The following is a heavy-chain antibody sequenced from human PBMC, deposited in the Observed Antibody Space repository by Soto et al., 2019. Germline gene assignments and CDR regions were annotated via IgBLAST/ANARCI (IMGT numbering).Heavy chain of an antibody. CDR3: ASSLGGDYGY. CDR1: VYSFTSYW. D-gene: IGHD4-17*01. J-gene: IGHJ4*02. Sequence: GESLKISCKGSVYSFTSYWISWVRQMPGKGLEWMGRIDPSDSYTNYSPSFQGHVTISADKSISTVYLQWSSLKASDTAMYYRASSLGGDYGYWGQGTLVTVSS. CDR2: IDPSDSYT. V-gene: IGHV5-10-1*01.